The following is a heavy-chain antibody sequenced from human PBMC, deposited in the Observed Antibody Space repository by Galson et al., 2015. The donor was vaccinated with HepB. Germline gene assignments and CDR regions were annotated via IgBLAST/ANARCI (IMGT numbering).Heavy chain of an antibody. Sequence: SLRLSCAASGFTFSSYSMNWVRQAPGKGLEWVSSISSSSSYIYYADPVKGRFTISRDNAKNSLYLQMNSLRAEDTAVYYCARDPREWLVHYYYYGMDVWGQGTTVTVSS. CDR3: ARDPREWLVHYYYYGMDV. V-gene: IGHV3-21*01. J-gene: IGHJ6*02. CDR1: GFTFSSYS. CDR2: ISSSSSYI. D-gene: IGHD6-19*01.